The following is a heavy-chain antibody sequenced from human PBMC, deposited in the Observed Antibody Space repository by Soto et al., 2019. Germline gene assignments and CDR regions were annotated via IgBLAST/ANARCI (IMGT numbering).Heavy chain of an antibody. CDR3: ARVPDR. CDR2: IYHSGST. J-gene: IGHJ5*02. D-gene: IGHD2-2*01. CDR1: GGSISSGHFS. V-gene: IGHV4-30-2*01. Sequence: SETLSLTCTVSGGSISSGHFSWTWIRQPPGKGLEWIGYIYHSGSTYYNPSLKSRVTISVDRSKNQFSLKLSSVTAADTAVYYCARVPDRWGQGTLVTVSS.